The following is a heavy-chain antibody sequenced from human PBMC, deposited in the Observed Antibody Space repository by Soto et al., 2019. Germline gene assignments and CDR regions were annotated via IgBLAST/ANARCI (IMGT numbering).Heavy chain of an antibody. V-gene: IGHV4-34*01. CDR3: ARGPKRLRFLEWLPIDY. D-gene: IGHD3-3*01. Sequence: QVQLQQWGAGLLKPSETLSLTCAVYGGSFSGYYWSWIRQPPGKGLEWIGEINHSGSTNYNPSLKSRVTISVDTSKNQFSLKLSSVTAADTAVYYCARGPKRLRFLEWLPIDYWGQGTLVTVSS. CDR2: INHSGST. J-gene: IGHJ4*02. CDR1: GGSFSGYY.